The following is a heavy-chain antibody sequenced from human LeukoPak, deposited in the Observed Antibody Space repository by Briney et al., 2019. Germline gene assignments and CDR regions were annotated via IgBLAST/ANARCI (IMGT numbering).Heavy chain of an antibody. Sequence: PSETLSLTCTVSGGSISSSSHYWGWIRQPPGKGLEWIGSMYYRGSTYHNPSLKSRVTISVDTSKNQFSLKLSSVTAADTAVYYCARRRAVAGTRGWFDPWGQGTLVTVSS. CDR2: MYYRGST. V-gene: IGHV4-39*07. CDR1: GGSISSSSHY. J-gene: IGHJ5*02. D-gene: IGHD6-19*01. CDR3: ARRRAVAGTRGWFDP.